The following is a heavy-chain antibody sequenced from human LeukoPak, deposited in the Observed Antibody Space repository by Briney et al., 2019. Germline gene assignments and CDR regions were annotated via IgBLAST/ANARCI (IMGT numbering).Heavy chain of an antibody. CDR1: GFSLGSYW. CDR2: INQDGSEK. J-gene: IGHJ4*02. Sequence: GGSLRLSCATSGFSLGSYWMIWVRQAPGKGLEWVANINQDGSEKNYVDSVKGRFTISRDNAKNSLYLQMNSLRAEDTAVYYCARARYCDYWGQGTLVTVSS. V-gene: IGHV3-7*01. D-gene: IGHD2-15*01. CDR3: ARARYCDY.